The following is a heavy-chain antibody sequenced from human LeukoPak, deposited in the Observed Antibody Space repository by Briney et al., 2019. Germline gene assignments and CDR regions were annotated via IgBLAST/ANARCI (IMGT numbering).Heavy chain of an antibody. D-gene: IGHD3-22*01. Sequence: GGSLRLSCAASGFTFSSYAMHWVRQAPGKGMEWVAVISYDGSNKYYADSVKGRFTISRDNSKNTLYLQMNSLRAEDTAVYYCPSGDYYDRSALAPFDYWGQGTLVTVSS. V-gene: IGHV3-30-3*01. CDR2: ISYDGSNK. J-gene: IGHJ4*02. CDR1: GFTFSSYA. CDR3: PSGDYYDRSALAPFDY.